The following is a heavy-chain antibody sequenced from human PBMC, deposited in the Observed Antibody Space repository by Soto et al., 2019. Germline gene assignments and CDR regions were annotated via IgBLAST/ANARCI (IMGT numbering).Heavy chain of an antibody. J-gene: IGHJ4*02. CDR1: GYTFTSYF. CDR2: IHPSGGT. V-gene: IGHV1-46*01. Sequence: ASVKVSCKASGYTFTSYFMHWVRQAPGQGLEWMGIIHPSGGTTYAQKFQGRVTVTRDTSTSTVYMELSSLRSGDTAVFYCARSYYDSSPWLWGQGTLVTVSS. D-gene: IGHD3-22*01. CDR3: ARSYYDSSPWL.